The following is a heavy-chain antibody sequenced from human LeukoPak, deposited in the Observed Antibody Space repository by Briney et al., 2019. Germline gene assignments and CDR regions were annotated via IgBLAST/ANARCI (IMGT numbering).Heavy chain of an antibody. J-gene: IGHJ4*02. CDR2: ISSSGNTT. V-gene: IGHV3-11*04. D-gene: IGHD6-19*01. CDR1: GFTFSDNY. Sequence: GGSLRLSCAASGFTFSDNYMSWIRQAPGKGLEWVSYISSSGNTTKNADSVKGRFTITRDNAKNSLYLQMNSLRAEDTAVYYCARDGGSAWFLDYWGQGTLVTVSS. CDR3: ARDGGSAWFLDY.